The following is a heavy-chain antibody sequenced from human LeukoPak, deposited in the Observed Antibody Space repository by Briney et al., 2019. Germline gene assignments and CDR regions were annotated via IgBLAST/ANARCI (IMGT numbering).Heavy chain of an antibody. CDR2: INWNGDDT. V-gene: IGHV3-20*04. Sequence: PGGSLRLSCAASGFTFEDYGMNWVRQAPGKGLEWVSGINWNGDDTPYVDSVKGRFIISRDNAKNSLHLQMNSLRVEDTAFYFCARVVRDDSSGSSSGRFDYWGQGTLVTVSS. CDR3: ARVVRDDSSGSSSGRFDY. CDR1: GFTFEDYG. J-gene: IGHJ4*02. D-gene: IGHD3-22*01.